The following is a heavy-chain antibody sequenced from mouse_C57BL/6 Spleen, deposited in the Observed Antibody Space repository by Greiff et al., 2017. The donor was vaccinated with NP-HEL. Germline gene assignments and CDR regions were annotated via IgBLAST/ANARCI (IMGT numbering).Heavy chain of an antibody. J-gene: IGHJ4*01. CDR1: GYTFTGYW. CDR3: ARSGLRRGYYAMDY. V-gene: IGHV1-9*01. CDR2: ILPGSGGT. D-gene: IGHD2-4*01. Sequence: VQLQQSGAELMKPGASVKLSCKATGYTFTGYWIEWVKQRPGHGLEWIGEILPGSGGTNYNEKFKGKATFTADTSSNTAYMQLSSLTTEDSAIYYCARSGLRRGYYAMDYWGQGTSVTVSS.